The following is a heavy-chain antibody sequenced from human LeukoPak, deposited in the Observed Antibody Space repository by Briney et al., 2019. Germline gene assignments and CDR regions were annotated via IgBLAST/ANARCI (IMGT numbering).Heavy chain of an antibody. CDR1: GFTFSSYA. V-gene: IGHV3-21*06. Sequence: GGSLRLSCAASGFTFSSYAMSWVRQAPGKGLEWVSSVSGTSEYIYYADSVRGRFTISRDNAKNTVYLQMNSLRAEDTAVYYCARWYSSGWYSDYWGQGTLVTVSS. J-gene: IGHJ4*02. CDR3: ARWYSSGWYSDY. D-gene: IGHD6-19*01. CDR2: VSGTSEYI.